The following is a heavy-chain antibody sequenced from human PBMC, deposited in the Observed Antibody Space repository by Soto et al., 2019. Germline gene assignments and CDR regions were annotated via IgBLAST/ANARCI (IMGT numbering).Heavy chain of an antibody. CDR2: INAGNGNT. Sequence: QVQLVQSGAEVKKPGASVKVSCKASGYTFTSYAMHWVRQAPGQRLEWMGWINAGNGNTKYSQKFQGRVTITRDTSASTAYMELSSLRSEDKAVYYCARDANWNYAFYYMDVWGKGTTVTVSS. CDR1: GYTFTSYA. D-gene: IGHD1-7*01. V-gene: IGHV1-3*01. J-gene: IGHJ6*03. CDR3: ARDANWNYAFYYMDV.